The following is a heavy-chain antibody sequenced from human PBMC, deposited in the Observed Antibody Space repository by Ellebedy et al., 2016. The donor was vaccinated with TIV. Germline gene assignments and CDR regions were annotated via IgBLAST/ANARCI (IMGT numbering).Heavy chain of an antibody. CDR3: ARERTVVRGPTERRVWFDP. CDR2: IYYSGST. D-gene: IGHD3-10*01. V-gene: IGHV4-59*01. J-gene: IGHJ5*02. Sequence: MPGGSLRLSCTVSGGSIGSYYWSWIRQPPGKGLEWIGYIYYSGSTNYNPSLKRRVTISVDTSKNQFSLKLSSVTASDTAVYYCARERTVVRGPTERRVWFDPWGQGTLVTVSS. CDR1: GGSIGSYY.